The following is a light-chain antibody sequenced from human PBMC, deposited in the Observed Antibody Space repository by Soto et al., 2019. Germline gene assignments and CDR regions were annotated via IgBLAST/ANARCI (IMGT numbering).Light chain of an antibody. Sequence: DIQMTQSPSTLSASVGDRVTITCRASQSVSRWLAWYQQKPWKAPKLLIYKASTLESGVPSRFSGSGSGTEFTIAISSLQPDDSATYYCQQYNDNWTFGQGTKVEIK. CDR2: KAS. CDR1: QSVSRW. V-gene: IGKV1-5*03. J-gene: IGKJ1*01. CDR3: QQYNDNWT.